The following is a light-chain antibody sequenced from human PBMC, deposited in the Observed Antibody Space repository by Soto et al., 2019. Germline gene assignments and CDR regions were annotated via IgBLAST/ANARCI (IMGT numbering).Light chain of an antibody. V-gene: IGLV2-14*03. CDR1: SSDVGGYNY. CDR3: SSYTSSSTVV. CDR2: DVG. J-gene: IGLJ2*01. Sequence: QSALTQPASVSGSPGQSITISCTGTSSDVGGYNYVSWYQHHPGKAPKLMIYDVGNRPSGVSNRFSGSKSGNTASLTISGLQAEEEADYYCSSYTSSSTVVFGGGTKLTVL.